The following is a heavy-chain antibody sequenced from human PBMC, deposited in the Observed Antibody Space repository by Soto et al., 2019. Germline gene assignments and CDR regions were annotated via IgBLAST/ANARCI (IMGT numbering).Heavy chain of an antibody. D-gene: IGHD1-26*01. Sequence: QVQLQESGPGLVKPSETLSLTCTVSRGSISGYYWSWIRQPPGKGLEWIGCIFHTGGTSYSPSLNNRVTISLDTSKSQFSLNLNSVTAADTAVYYCARWAGFNRGSNYFDYWGQGTPVTVSS. CDR3: ARWAGFNRGSNYFDY. CDR1: RGSISGYY. CDR2: IFHTGGT. V-gene: IGHV4-59*01. J-gene: IGHJ4*02.